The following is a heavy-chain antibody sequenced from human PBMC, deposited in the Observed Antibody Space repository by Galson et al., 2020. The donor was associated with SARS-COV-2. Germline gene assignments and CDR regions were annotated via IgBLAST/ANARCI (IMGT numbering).Heavy chain of an antibody. Sequence: GASLKISCAASGFTFSDHAMHWVRQAPGKGLEWVAQIFFDGSEKYYGDSVRGRFTISRDSSKNTVYLQMNNLGVDVTAGYYCARDGQSRRGWALGYRGQGTRLTGPS. D-gene: IGHD6-19*01. V-gene: IGHV3-33*01. CDR3: ARDGQSRRGWALGY. CDR2: IFFDGSEK. CDR1: GFTFSDHA. J-gene: IGHJ4*02.